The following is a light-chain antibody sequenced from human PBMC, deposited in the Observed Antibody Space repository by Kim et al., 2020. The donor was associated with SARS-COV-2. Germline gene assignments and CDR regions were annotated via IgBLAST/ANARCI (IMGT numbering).Light chain of an antibody. V-gene: IGLV1-51*01. CDR2: DNC. CDR1: RFNIGNNY. J-gene: IGLJ3*02. Sequence: QSVLTQPPSVSAAPGQKVTISCSGNRFNIGNNYVSWYQQFPRTVPKLLIYDNCKRPSGTPDRFSGSKSGTSATLDITGLQTGDEADYYCATWDSSLSVGVFGGGTKLTVL. CDR3: ATWDSSLSVGV.